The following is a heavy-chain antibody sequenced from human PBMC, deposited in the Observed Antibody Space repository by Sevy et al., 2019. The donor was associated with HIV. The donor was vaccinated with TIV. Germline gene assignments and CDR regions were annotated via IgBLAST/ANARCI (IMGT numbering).Heavy chain of an antibody. CDR3: AREGSLRYFDL. CDR1: GLIFSDYY. CDR2: ISDRGTTI. Sequence: GGSLRLSCAASGLIFSDYYMNWIRQSPGRGLEWVSYISDRGTTIYYADSVKGRFTISRDNAKNSLYLQMNSLRAEDTAVYYCAREGSLRYFDLWGRGTLVTVSS. J-gene: IGHJ2*01. D-gene: IGHD3-10*01. V-gene: IGHV3-11*01.